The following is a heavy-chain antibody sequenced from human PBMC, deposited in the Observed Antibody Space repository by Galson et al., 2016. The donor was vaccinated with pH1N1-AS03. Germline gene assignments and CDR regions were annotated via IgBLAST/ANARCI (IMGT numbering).Heavy chain of an antibody. CDR3: ARIYAVYDFWSGLLY. V-gene: IGHV3-7*01. J-gene: IGHJ4*02. CDR2: IKGDGSEK. CDR1: GFTFTGYW. D-gene: IGHD3-3*01. Sequence: LRLSCAASGFTFTGYWMSWVRQAPGKGLEWVANIKGDGSEKVYADFVKGRFTISRDNAKNSLYLQMNSLRAEDTSVYYCARIYAVYDFWSGLLYWGQGTLVTVSS.